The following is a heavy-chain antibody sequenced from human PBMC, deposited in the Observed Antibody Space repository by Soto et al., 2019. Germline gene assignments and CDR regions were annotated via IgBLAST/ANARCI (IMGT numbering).Heavy chain of an antibody. Sequence: QVQLVQSGAEVKKPGASVKVSCKTSGYTFTNFNMNWVRQAAGHGPEWLGWMNPNSGNTGYAPKFQGSITMTRDTSISTAYMEMSSLRSDDTAVYYCARAPAAGGANYFDYWGQGTLVTVSS. CDR3: ARAPAAGGANYFDY. CDR1: GYTFTNFN. CDR2: MNPNSGNT. D-gene: IGHD2-2*01. J-gene: IGHJ4*02. V-gene: IGHV1-8*02.